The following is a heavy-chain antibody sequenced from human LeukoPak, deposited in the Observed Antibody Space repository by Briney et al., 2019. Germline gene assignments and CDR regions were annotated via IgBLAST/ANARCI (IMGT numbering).Heavy chain of an antibody. D-gene: IGHD5-12*01. Sequence: SETLSLTCAVYGGSFRGYYWRCIRQPPGRGLECIGEINHSGSTIYNPSLKRRVTISVDASKNQFSLKLSSVTAADTAVYYCARGWVQRGYSGYVARRGYYFDHWGQRTLVTVSS. CDR3: ARGWVQRGYSGYVARRGYYFDH. CDR2: INHSGST. J-gene: IGHJ4*02. V-gene: IGHV4-34*01. CDR1: GGSFRGYY.